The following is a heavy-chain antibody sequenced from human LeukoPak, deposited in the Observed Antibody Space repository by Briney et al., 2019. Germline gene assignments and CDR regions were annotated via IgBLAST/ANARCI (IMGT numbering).Heavy chain of an antibody. CDR2: INPNSGGT. D-gene: IGHD3-22*01. Sequence: ASVKVSCKASGYTFTGYYMHWVRQAPGQGLEWMGWINPNSGGTNYAQKFQGRVTMTRDTSISTAYMELSRLRSDDTAVFYCARIDPLRYYDLGYFDYWGQGTLVTVSS. CDR3: ARIDPLRYYDLGYFDY. V-gene: IGHV1-2*02. J-gene: IGHJ4*02. CDR1: GYTFTGYY.